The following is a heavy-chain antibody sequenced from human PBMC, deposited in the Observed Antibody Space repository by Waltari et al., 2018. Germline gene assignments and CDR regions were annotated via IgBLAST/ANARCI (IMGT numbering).Heavy chain of an antibody. J-gene: IGHJ4*02. Sequence: EVQLVESGGGLVQPGGSLRLSCAASGFTFSSYSMNWVRQAPGKGLEWVSYISSSSSTIYYADSVKGRFTISRDNAKNSLYLQMNSLRAEDTAVYYCASSPRYGGNVFDYWGQGTLVTVSS. D-gene: IGHD2-15*01. V-gene: IGHV3-48*04. CDR1: GFTFSSYS. CDR3: ASSPRYGGNVFDY. CDR2: ISSSSSTI.